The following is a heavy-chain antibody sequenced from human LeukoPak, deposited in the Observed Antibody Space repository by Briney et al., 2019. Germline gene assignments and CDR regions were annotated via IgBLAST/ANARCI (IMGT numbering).Heavy chain of an antibody. V-gene: IGHV3-74*01. CDR2: INIDGSST. CDR3: ARVRYCSTTGCYSYFDY. CDR1: GFTFSSYW. Sequence: PGRSLRLSCAASGFTFSSYWMHWVRQAPGKGLVWVSRINIDGSSTSYADSVKGRFTISRDNAKNTLYLQMNSLRAEDTAVYYCARVRYCSTTGCYSYFDYWGQGTLVTVSS. J-gene: IGHJ4*02. D-gene: IGHD2-2*02.